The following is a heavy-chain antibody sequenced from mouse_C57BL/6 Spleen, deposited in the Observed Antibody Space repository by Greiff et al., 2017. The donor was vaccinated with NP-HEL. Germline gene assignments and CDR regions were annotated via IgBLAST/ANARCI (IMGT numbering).Heavy chain of an antibody. CDR3: ARKGTTVVAPYYAMDY. V-gene: IGHV1-82*01. J-gene: IGHJ4*01. CDR2: IYPGDGDT. D-gene: IGHD1-1*01. CDR1: GYAFSSSW. Sequence: QVQLQQSGPELVKPGASVKISCKASGYAFSSSWMNWVKQRPGKGLEWIGRIYPGDGDTNYNGKFKGKATLTADKSSSTAYMQLSSLTSEDSAVYFCARKGTTVVAPYYAMDYWGQGTSVTVSS.